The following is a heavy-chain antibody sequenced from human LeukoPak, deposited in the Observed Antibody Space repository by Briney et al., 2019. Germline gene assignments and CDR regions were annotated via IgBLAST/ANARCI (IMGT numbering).Heavy chain of an antibody. Sequence: SETLSLTCTVSGGSISSYYWSWIRQPAGKGLEWIGRIYTSGSTNYNPSLKSRVTMSVDTSKNQFSLKLSSVTAADTAVYYCARDWPMVRGVIITSWFDPWGQGTLVTVSS. CDR1: GGSISSYY. D-gene: IGHD3-10*01. J-gene: IGHJ5*02. CDR2: IYTSGST. V-gene: IGHV4-4*07. CDR3: ARDWPMVRGVIITSWFDP.